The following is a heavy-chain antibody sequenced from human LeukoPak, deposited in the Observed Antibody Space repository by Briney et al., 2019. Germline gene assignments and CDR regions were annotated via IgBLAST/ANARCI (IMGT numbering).Heavy chain of an antibody. D-gene: IGHD3-9*01. V-gene: IGHV1-2*06. CDR2: INPKSGGT. CDR1: GYTFTGYY. Sequence: ASVKVSCKASGYTFTGYYMHWVRQAPGQGLEWMGRINPKSGGTNYAQKFQGRVNMTTDTALSTAYMELSRLRSDDTAVYYCARAAPTYYDILTGYYNVEYYFDYWGQGTLVTVSS. J-gene: IGHJ4*02. CDR3: ARAAPTYYDILTGYYNVEYYFDY.